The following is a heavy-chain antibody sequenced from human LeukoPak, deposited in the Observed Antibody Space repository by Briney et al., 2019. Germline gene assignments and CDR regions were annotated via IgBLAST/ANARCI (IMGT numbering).Heavy chain of an antibody. CDR1: GGSISSYY. Sequence: KPSETLSLTCTVSGGSISSYYWSWIRQPPGKGLDWIGYIYYSGSTNYNPSLKSRVTISVDTSKNQFSLKLSSVTAADTAVYYCGRLYSSSWYGGIDYWGQGTLVTVSS. CDR2: IYYSGST. V-gene: IGHV4-59*01. CDR3: GRLYSSSWYGGIDY. J-gene: IGHJ4*02. D-gene: IGHD6-13*01.